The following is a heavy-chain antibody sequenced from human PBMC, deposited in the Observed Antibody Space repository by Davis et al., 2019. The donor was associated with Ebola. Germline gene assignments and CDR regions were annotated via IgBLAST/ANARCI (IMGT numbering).Heavy chain of an antibody. CDR2: ISCSSSYI. J-gene: IGHJ6*04. D-gene: IGHD2-15*01. Sequence: GELLKTSCAASGITFSSHSMNWVRHAPGKGPGWVASISCSSSYIYYADSVKGRFTISRDNAKNSLYLQMNSLRAEDTAVYYCARDLVVVVAANQGWYYGMDVWGKGTTVTVSS. V-gene: IGHV3-21*01. CDR3: ARDLVVVVAANQGWYYGMDV. CDR1: GITFSSHS.